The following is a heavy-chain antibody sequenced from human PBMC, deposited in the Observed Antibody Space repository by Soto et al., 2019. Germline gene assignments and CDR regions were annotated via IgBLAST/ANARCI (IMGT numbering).Heavy chain of an antibody. J-gene: IGHJ5*02. CDR3: AKDPHCSTTSCYGGNWFDP. CDR1: GFTFSSFG. V-gene: IGHV3-33*06. D-gene: IGHD2-2*01. CDR2: IWYDGSNK. Sequence: GGSLRLSCVASGFTFSSFGMHWVRQAPGKGLEWVAVIWYDGSNKYYADSVKGRFTISRDNSKNTVYLQMNGLRAEDTAVYYCAKDPHCSTTSCYGGNWFDPWGQGTLVTVSS.